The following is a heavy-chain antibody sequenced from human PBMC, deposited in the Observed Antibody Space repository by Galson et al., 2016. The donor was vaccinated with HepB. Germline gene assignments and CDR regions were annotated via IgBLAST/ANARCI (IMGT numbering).Heavy chain of an antibody. D-gene: IGHD6-19*01. CDR1: GFTFRNYW. J-gene: IGHJ5*02. Sequence: SLRLSCADSGFTFRNYWMSWIRQAPGKGLEWVANIKQDGSEKHYVDSVKGRLTISRDNAKNSLYLQMNSLRAEDTAVYYCARGRSILERGWYWFDPWGQGTLVTVSS. CDR2: IKQDGSEK. V-gene: IGHV3-7*04. CDR3: ARGRSILERGWYWFDP.